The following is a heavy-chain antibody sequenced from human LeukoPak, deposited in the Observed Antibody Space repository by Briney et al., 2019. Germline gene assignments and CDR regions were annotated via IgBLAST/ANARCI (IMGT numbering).Heavy chain of an antibody. D-gene: IGHD6-19*01. CDR2: IFHSGST. CDR1: GGSIRSYY. J-gene: IGHJ4*02. Sequence: TSETLSLTCTVSGGSIRSYYWSWVRQPPGKGLEWLAYIFHSGSTNYNPSLKSRLTISVDTSKNQFSLKLSSVTAADTAVYYCARRGYSSGWYYFDYWGQGTLVTVSS. V-gene: IGHV4-59*08. CDR3: ARRGYSSGWYYFDY.